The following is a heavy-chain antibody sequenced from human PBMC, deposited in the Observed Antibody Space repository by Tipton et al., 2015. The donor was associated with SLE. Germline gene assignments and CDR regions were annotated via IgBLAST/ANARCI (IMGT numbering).Heavy chain of an antibody. Sequence: SLRLSCAASGFTFDDYAMHWVRQAPGKGLEWVSGISWNSDKIAYADSVKGRFTISRDNAKNSLYLQMNSLRAEDAALYYCAKGGRSIWSPEHWGQGTLVTVSS. V-gene: IGHV3-9*01. CDR2: ISWNSDKI. CDR1: GFTFDDYA. D-gene: IGHD6-13*01. CDR3: AKGGRSIWSPEH. J-gene: IGHJ1*01.